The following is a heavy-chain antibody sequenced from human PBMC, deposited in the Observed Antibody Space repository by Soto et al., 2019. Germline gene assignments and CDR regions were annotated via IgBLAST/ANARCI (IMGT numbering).Heavy chain of an antibody. CDR1: GFSLTTSGVG. CDR2: IYWDDDK. Sequence: QITLKESGPTLVKPTQTLTLTCTFSGFSLTTSGVGVGWIRQPPGKALEWLALIYWDDDKRYSPSLKSRLTISKDTSKNQVVLTMTYMDPVDTATYYCVYSSGYSWAFDIWGQGTVVIVSS. CDR3: VYSSGYSWAFDI. D-gene: IGHD3-22*01. J-gene: IGHJ3*02. V-gene: IGHV2-5*02.